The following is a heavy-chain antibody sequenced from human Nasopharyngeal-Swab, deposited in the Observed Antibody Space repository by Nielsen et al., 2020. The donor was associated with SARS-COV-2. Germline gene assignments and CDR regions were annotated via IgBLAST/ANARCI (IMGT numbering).Heavy chain of an antibody. J-gene: IGHJ4*02. V-gene: IGHV3-21*01. CDR1: GFTFSSYS. D-gene: IGHD3-10*01. CDR3: AKQPLGGPGNYYYLDY. CDR2: ISYSSRHI. Sequence: GESLKISCAASGFTFSSYSMDWVRQAPGKGPEWVSYISYSSRHIYYADSVKGRFTISRDNTRNSLYLQMDSLRAEDTALYYCAKQPLGGPGNYYYLDYWGQGTLVTVSS.